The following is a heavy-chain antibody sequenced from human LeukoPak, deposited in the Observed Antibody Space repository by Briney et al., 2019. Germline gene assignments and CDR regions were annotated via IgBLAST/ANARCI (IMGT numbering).Heavy chain of an antibody. Sequence: GGSLRLSCAASGFTFSSYSMNWVRQAPGKGLEWGSYISGSSSTIYYADSVKGRFTISRDNSKNTLYLQMNSLSAEGTAVYYCAKGRYSTPDDGMDVWGQGTTVTVSS. CDR3: AKGRYSTPDDGMDV. J-gene: IGHJ6*02. V-gene: IGHV3-48*01. CDR2: ISGSSSTI. CDR1: GFTFSSYS. D-gene: IGHD5-12*01.